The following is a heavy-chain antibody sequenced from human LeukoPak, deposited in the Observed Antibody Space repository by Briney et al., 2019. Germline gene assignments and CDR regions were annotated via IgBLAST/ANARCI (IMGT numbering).Heavy chain of an antibody. CDR2: ISAYNGNT. Sequence: ASVKVSCKASGYTFTSYYMHWVRQAPGQGLEWMGWISAYNGNTNYAQKLQGRVTMTTDTSTSTAYMELRSLRSDDTAVYYCARDRVPYDYVWGSYRYSAFDIWGQGTMVTVSS. CDR1: GYTFTSYY. CDR3: ARDRVPYDYVWGSYRYSAFDI. D-gene: IGHD3-16*02. V-gene: IGHV1-18*04. J-gene: IGHJ3*02.